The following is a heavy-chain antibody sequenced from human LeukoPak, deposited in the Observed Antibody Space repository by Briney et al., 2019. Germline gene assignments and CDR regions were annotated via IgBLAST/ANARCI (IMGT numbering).Heavy chain of an antibody. CDR3: ARGPVGGATYYDGDAFDI. CDR1: AGSCSGYY. J-gene: IGHJ3*02. V-gene: IGHV4-59*01. D-gene: IGHD1-26*01. Sequence: SETLSLTCAVYAGSCSGYYWSWIRQPPRKGLEWIGYIYTSGSTNYNPSLKSRVTISVDTSKNQFSLKLSSVTAVDTAVYYCARGPVGGATYYDGDAFDIWGQGTMVTVSS. CDR2: IYTSGST.